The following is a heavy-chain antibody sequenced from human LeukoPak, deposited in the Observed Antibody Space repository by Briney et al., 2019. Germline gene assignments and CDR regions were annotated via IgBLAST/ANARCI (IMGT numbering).Heavy chain of an antibody. CDR2: TYYRSKWYN. CDR3: ARKSAGPFDY. J-gene: IGHJ4*02. CDR1: GDSVSSNSAA. Sequence: SQTPSLTCAISGDSVSSNSAAWHWIRQSPSRGLEWLGRTYYRSKWYNDYAVSVKSRIILNADTSKNQFSLQLNSVTPEDTAVYYFARKSAGPFDYWGQGTLVNVSS. V-gene: IGHV6-1*01. D-gene: IGHD3-10*01.